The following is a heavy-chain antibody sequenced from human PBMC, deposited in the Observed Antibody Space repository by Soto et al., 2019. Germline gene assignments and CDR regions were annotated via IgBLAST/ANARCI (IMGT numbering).Heavy chain of an antibody. CDR1: GFSLSTSEEG. D-gene: IGHD3-10*01. J-gene: IGHJ4*02. CDR2: TYWDDGK. Sequence: ITLKESGPTLVKPTQTLTLTCTFSGFSLSTSEEGVGWIRQPPGKALEWLGVTYWDDGKHYGPSLKSRLTITKDTSKHQVVLITTNMDPVDTATYYCAHLSMVRGVTYHYYFDRWGQGTLVTVSS. CDR3: AHLSMVRGVTYHYYFDR. V-gene: IGHV2-5*05.